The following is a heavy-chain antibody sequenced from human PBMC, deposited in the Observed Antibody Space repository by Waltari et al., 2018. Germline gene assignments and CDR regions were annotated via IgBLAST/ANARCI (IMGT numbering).Heavy chain of an antibody. V-gene: IGHV3-15*07. CDR1: GFSFSNAW. CDR2: IKTRADGGTA. J-gene: IGHJ6*02. CDR3: TPPPYYYYYGMDA. Sequence: EVQLVESGGGLVNPGGSLRLSWAASGFSFSNAWMNWVRQAPGTGLEGVGRIKTRADGGTADYAAPVRGRFTISRDDSQNTLYLQTNSLRTEDTAVYYCTPPPYYYYYGMDAWGQGTTVTVSS.